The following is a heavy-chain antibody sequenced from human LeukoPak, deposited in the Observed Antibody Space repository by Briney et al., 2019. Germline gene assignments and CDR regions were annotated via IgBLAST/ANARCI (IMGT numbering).Heavy chain of an antibody. Sequence: GRSLRLSCAASGFTFSSYSMNWVRQAPGKGLEWVSAISDSGGSTEYADSVKGRFTISRDNSKNTLYLQMNSLRAEDTAVYYCAKGLLLVAHTFDYWGQGTLVTVSS. CDR1: GFTFSSYS. CDR2: ISDSGGST. J-gene: IGHJ4*02. CDR3: AKGLLLVAHTFDY. D-gene: IGHD5-18*01. V-gene: IGHV3-23*01.